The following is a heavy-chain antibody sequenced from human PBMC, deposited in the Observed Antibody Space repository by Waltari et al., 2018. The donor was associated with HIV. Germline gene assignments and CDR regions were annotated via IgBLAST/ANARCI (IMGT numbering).Heavy chain of an antibody. J-gene: IGHJ4*02. CDR2: IHYTGST. CDR1: GGSLNSRRVY. D-gene: IGHD3-9*01. Sequence: QLQLQESGPGLLKPSETLSLRCTVSGGSLNSRRVYWSWIRQPPGKGLEWIGNIHYTGSTYYNPSLKSRVTLSVDTSKNQLSLRLSSVTAADTAVYYCARLDILTGFPQYYFDYWGQGTLVTVSS. V-gene: IGHV4-39*01. CDR3: ARLDILTGFPQYYFDY.